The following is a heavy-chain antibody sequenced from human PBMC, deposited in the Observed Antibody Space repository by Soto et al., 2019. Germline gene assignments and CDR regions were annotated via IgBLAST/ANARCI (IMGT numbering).Heavy chain of an antibody. Sequence: ASVKVSCKASGYTFTSYYMHWVRQAPGQGLEWMGIINPGSGSTRYSQKFQGRVTITRDTSTSTAYMELSSLRSEDTAVYYCARNGYGLKYYYYMDVWGKGTTVTVSS. CDR2: INPGSGST. CDR3: ARNGYGLKYYYYMDV. J-gene: IGHJ6*03. V-gene: IGHV1-46*01. D-gene: IGHD5-18*01. CDR1: GYTFTSYY.